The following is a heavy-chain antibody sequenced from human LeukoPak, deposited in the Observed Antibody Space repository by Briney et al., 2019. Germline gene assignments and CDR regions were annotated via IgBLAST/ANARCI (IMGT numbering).Heavy chain of an antibody. CDR1: GITFSGYW. J-gene: IGHJ2*01. V-gene: IGHV3-7*01. CDR3: ARFPGIAVAGTVPYFDL. D-gene: IGHD6-19*01. Sequence: GGSLRLSCAASGITFSGYWMSWVRQAPGKGLEWVANIKQDGSEKNYVDSVKGRFTISRDNARNSLYLQMNSLRAEDTAVYYCARFPGIAVAGTVPYFDLWGRGTLVTVSS. CDR2: IKQDGSEK.